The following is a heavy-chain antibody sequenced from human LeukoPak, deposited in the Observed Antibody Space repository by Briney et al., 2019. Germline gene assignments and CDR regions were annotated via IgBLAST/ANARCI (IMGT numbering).Heavy chain of an antibody. Sequence: GGSLRLSCAASGFTFSSHGMSWVRQAPGKGLEWVSTISGSGDNTYYADSVKGRFTISRDNSKNTLYLQMNSLRAEDTAVYYCARAVPVRGSYSWGAGYYYYYYMDVWGKGTTVTISS. J-gene: IGHJ6*03. CDR3: ARAVPVRGSYSWGAGYYYYYYMDV. CDR1: GFTFSSHG. V-gene: IGHV3-23*01. D-gene: IGHD1-26*01. CDR2: ISGSGDNT.